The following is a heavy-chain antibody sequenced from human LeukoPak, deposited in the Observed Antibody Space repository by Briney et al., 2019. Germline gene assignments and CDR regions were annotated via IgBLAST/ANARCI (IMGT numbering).Heavy chain of an antibody. Sequence: ASVKVSCNASGYTFTGYYMHWVRQAPGQGLEWMGWINPNSGGTNYAQKFQGRVTMTRDTSISTAYMELSRLRSDDTAVYYCATGQPGYSYAHYVMDDWGQGTTVTVSS. V-gene: IGHV1-2*02. CDR2: INPNSGGT. CDR1: GYTFTGYY. D-gene: IGHD5-18*01. J-gene: IGHJ6*02. CDR3: ATGQPGYSYAHYVMDD.